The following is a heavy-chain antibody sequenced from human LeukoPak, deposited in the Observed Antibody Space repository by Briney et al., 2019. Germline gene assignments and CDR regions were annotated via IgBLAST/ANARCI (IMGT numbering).Heavy chain of an antibody. CDR2: IYYSGST. J-gene: IGHJ4*02. D-gene: IGHD3-22*01. CDR1: GGSISSGDYY. CDR3: ARSPSSGYLPANFDY. V-gene: IGHV4-30-4*01. Sequence: SETLSLTCTVSGGSISSGDYYWSWIRQPPGKGLEWIGYIYYSGSTYYNPSLKSRVTISVDTSKNQFSLKLSSVTAADTAVYYCARSPSSGYLPANFDYWGQGTLVTVSS.